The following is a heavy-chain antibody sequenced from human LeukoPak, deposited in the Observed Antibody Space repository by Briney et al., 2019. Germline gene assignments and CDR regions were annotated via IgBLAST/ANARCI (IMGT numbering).Heavy chain of an antibody. V-gene: IGHV3-11*04. CDR3: ARVSSSFDY. J-gene: IGHJ4*02. CDR1: GFTFGGYY. CDR2: ISSSGSTM. D-gene: IGHD6-6*01. Sequence: PGGSLRLSCAASGFTFGGYYMSWIRQAPGKGLEWVSYISSSGSTMYYADSVKGRFTISRDNAKNSLYLQMNSLRAEDTAVYYCARVSSSFDYWGQGTLVTVSS.